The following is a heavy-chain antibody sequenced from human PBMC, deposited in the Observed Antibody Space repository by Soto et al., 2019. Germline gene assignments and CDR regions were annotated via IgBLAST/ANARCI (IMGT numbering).Heavy chain of an antibody. Sequence: QVQLVQSGAEEKKPGASVKVSCKASGYTFTSYAMHWVRQAPGQRLEWMGWINAGNGNTKYSQKFQGRATITRATSASTAYMELSSLRSEDTAVYYCARSIVVVTALDYWGQGTLVTVSS. V-gene: IGHV1-3*05. CDR1: GYTFTSYA. J-gene: IGHJ4*02. CDR2: INAGNGNT. D-gene: IGHD2-21*02. CDR3: ARSIVVVTALDY.